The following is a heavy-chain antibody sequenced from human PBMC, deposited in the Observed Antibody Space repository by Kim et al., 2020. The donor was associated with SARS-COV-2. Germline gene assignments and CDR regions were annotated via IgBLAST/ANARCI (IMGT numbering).Heavy chain of an antibody. CDR1: GFTFSSYA. CDR3: AKDKAGLAIAAAEVPYYYGMDV. V-gene: IGHV3-23*01. CDR2: ISGSGGST. J-gene: IGHJ6*02. Sequence: GGSLRLSCAXSGFTFSSYAMSWVRQAPGKGLEWVSAISGSGGSTYYADSVKGRFTISRDNSKNTLYLQMNSLRAEDTAVYYCAKDKAGLAIAAAEVPYYYGMDVWGQGTTVTVSS. D-gene: IGHD6-13*01.